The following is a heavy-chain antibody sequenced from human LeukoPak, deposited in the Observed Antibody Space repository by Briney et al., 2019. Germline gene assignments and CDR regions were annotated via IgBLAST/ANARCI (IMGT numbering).Heavy chain of an antibody. V-gene: IGHV4-39*07. CDR3: ASYRGGGDSYFDY. D-gene: IGHD2-21*02. CDR2: ISNSGST. J-gene: IGHJ4*02. CDR1: GFTFSSYW. Sequence: PGGSLRLSCAASGFTFSSYWMSWVRQPPGKGLEWIGSISNSGSTYYNPSLKSRVTISVDTSKNQFSLKLSSVTAADTAVYYCASYRGGGDSYFDYWGQGTLVTVSS.